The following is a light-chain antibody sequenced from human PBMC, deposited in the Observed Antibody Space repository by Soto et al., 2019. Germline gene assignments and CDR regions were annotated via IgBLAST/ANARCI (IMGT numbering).Light chain of an antibody. CDR2: DTF. J-gene: IGKJ1*01. V-gene: IGKV3-20*01. CDR1: QSLSSSY. CDR3: QQYGNSPLT. Sequence: EIVLTQSPGTLSLSPGDRATLSCRASQSLSSSYFAWYQQRPGQAPRLLMYDTFNRATGVQERFSGSGSGTDFTLTISRLEPEDFAVYYCQQYGNSPLTFGQGTKVEIK.